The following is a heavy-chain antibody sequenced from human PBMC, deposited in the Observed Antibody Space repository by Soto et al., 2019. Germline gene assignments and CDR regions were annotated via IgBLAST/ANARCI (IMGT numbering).Heavy chain of an antibody. CDR3: ARSVGATPFDY. CDR1: GGSISSHY. D-gene: IGHD1-26*01. CDR2: IYYSGSI. V-gene: IGHV4-59*11. J-gene: IGHJ4*02. Sequence: PSETLSLTCTVSGGSISSHYWRWIRQPPGKGLEWIGCIYYSGSINYNPSLKSRVTISVDTSKNQFSLKLSSVTAADTAVYYCARSVGATPFDYWGQGTLVTVSS.